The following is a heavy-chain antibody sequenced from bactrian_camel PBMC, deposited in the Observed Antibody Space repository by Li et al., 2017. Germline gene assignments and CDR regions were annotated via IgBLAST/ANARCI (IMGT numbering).Heavy chain of an antibody. V-gene: IGHV3S6*01. J-gene: IGHJ6*01. D-gene: IGHD5*01. Sequence: HVQLVESGGGSVQAGGSLRLSCAASGYTFSTYCMGWFRQAPGKEREWVANGYHGGGVRYFTYYADSVKGRFTVSRDNAKRAMYLEMNSLTPEDTAMYYCALKLGSCPSRASGGGQPDFGYWGHGTQVTVS. CDR2: GYHGGGVRYFT. CDR3: ALKLGSCPSRASGGGQPDFGY. CDR1: GYTFSTYC.